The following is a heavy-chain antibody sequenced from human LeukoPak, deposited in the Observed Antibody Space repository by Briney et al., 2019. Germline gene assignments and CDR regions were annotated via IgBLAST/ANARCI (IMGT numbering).Heavy chain of an antibody. V-gene: IGHV3-30*03. D-gene: IGHD3-22*01. CDR1: GFTFSSYG. CDR2: ISYDGSNK. Sequence: GGSLRLSCAASGFTFSSYGMHWVRQAPGKGLEWVAVISYDGSNKYYADSVKGRFTISRDNSKNTLYLQMNSLRSEDTAVYYCARGLGVVVPRGPNYYGMDVWGQGTTVTVSS. CDR3: ARGLGVVVPRGPNYYGMDV. J-gene: IGHJ6*02.